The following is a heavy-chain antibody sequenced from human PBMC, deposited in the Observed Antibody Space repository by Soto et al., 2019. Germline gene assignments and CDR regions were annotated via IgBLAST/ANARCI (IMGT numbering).Heavy chain of an antibody. V-gene: IGHV4-59*01. CDR1: GGSISSYY. CDR2: IYYSGST. CDR3: ARERVAAAGTNYYGSSGYYGDWFDP. J-gene: IGHJ5*02. D-gene: IGHD3-22*01. Sequence: SETQSLTCTVSGGSISSYYWSWIRQPPGKGLEWIGYIYYSGSTNYNPSLKSRVTISVDTSKNQFSLKLSSVTAADTAVYYCARERVAAAGTNYYGSSGYYGDWFDPWGQGTLVTVSS.